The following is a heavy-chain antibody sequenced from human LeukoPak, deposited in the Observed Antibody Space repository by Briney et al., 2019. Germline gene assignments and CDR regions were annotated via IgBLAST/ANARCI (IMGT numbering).Heavy chain of an antibody. V-gene: IGHV4-34*01. CDR1: GGSFSGYY. D-gene: IGHD2-2*01. J-gene: IGHJ6*02. CDR3: ASRPPDIVVVPAAKYGMDV. Sequence: KPSETLSLTCAVYGGSFSGYYWSWIRQPPGKGLEWIGEINHSGSTNYNPSLKSRVTISVDTSKNQFSLKLSSVTAADTAVYYCASRPPDIVVVPAAKYGMDVWGQGTTVTVSS. CDR2: INHSGST.